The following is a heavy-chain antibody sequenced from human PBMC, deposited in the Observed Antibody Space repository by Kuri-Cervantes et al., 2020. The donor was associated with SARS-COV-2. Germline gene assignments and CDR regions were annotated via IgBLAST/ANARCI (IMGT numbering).Heavy chain of an antibody. Sequence: GESLKISCAASGFTFSSYAMSWVRQAPGKGLEWVSAISGSGGSTYYADSVKGRFTISRDNSKNTLYLQMNSLRAEDTAVYYCARGIVVVPIHNWYFDLWGRGTLVTVDS. CDR1: GFTFSSYA. V-gene: IGHV3-23*01. J-gene: IGHJ2*01. D-gene: IGHD2-2*01. CDR3: ARGIVVVPIHNWYFDL. CDR2: ISGSGGST.